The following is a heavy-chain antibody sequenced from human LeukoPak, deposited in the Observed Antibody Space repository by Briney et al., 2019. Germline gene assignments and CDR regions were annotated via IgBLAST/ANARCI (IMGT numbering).Heavy chain of an antibody. D-gene: IGHD3-3*01. CDR2: IYYSGST. Sequence: PSETLSLTCTVSGGSISSGGYYWSWIRQHPGKGLEWIGYIYYSGSTYYNPSLKSRVTISVDTSKNQFSLKLSSVTAADTAVYYCARSTYEYNWFDPWGQGTLVTVSS. CDR3: ARSTYEYNWFDP. J-gene: IGHJ5*02. CDR1: GGSISSGGYY. V-gene: IGHV4-31*03.